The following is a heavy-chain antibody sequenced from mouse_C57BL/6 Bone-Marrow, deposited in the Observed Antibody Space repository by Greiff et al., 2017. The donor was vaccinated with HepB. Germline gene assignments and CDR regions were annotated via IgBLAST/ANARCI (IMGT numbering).Heavy chain of an antibody. V-gene: IGHV1-50*01. CDR3: ARERDLLLLY. Sequence: QVQLQQSGAELVKPGASVKLSCKASGYTFTSYWMQWVKQRPGQGLEWIGEIDPSDSYTNYNQKFKGKATLTVDTSSSTAYMQLSSLTSEDSAVYYCARERDLLLLYWGQGTTLTVSS. CDR2: IDPSDSYT. CDR1: GYTFTSYW. J-gene: IGHJ2*01. D-gene: IGHD1-1*01.